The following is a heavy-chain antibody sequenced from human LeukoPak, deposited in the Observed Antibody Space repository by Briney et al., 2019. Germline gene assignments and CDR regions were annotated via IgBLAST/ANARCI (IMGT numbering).Heavy chain of an antibody. CDR2: ISGNAGST. J-gene: IGHJ4*02. Sequence: GGSLRLSCTASGFTLSSYAMSWVRQAPGKGLEWVSLISGNAGSTYYADSVKGRFTISRDITKNTLYLQMNSLRAEGTATYYYAKDGLQSSEWLPPLNSWGQGTLVTVSS. CDR1: GFTLSSYA. V-gene: IGHV3-23*01. CDR3: AKDGLQSSEWLPPLNS. D-gene: IGHD3-3*01.